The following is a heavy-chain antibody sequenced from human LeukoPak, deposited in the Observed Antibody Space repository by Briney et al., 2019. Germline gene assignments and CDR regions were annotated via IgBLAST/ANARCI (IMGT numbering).Heavy chain of an antibody. CDR3: ARVPNYYGSGSYGFDP. J-gene: IGHJ5*02. CDR2: INHSGST. D-gene: IGHD3-10*01. V-gene: IGHV4-34*01. CDR1: GGSFSGYY. Sequence: FETLSLTCAVYGGSFSGYYWSWIRQPPGKGLEWIGEINHSGSTNYNPSPKSRVTISVDTSKNQFSLKLSSVTAADTAVYYCARVPNYYGSGSYGFDPWGQGTLVTVSS.